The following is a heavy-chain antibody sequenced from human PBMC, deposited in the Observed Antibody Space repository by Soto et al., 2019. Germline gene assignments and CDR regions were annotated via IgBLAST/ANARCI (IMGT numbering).Heavy chain of an antibody. Sequence: EVLLLESGGGLVQPGGSLRLSCVASGLTFSSYAMSWVRQAQGKGLEWVSGISGRGGRTYYADSVKGRFTISRDNSKNTLYLQMNSLKAEDTAVYYCAKDLNQLLNHYSDNWGKGILVTVAS. J-gene: IGHJ4*02. V-gene: IGHV3-23*01. D-gene: IGHD2-2*02. CDR2: ISGRGGRT. CDR3: AKDLNQLLNHYSDN. CDR1: GLTFSSYA.